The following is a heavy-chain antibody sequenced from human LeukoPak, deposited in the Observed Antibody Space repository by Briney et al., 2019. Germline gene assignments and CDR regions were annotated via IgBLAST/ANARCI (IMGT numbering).Heavy chain of an antibody. CDR1: GYAFSNYG. CDR3: ARDLRDYYGSGSYYSGPGSFDY. CDR2: STAYNANT. D-gene: IGHD3-10*01. Sequence: ASVKVSCKASGYAFSNYGISWVRQAPGQGLEWMGWSTAYNANTNYAQKLQGRVTMTTDTSTSTAYMELRSLRSDDTAVYYCARDLRDYYGSGSYYSGPGSFDYWGQGTLVTVSS. V-gene: IGHV1-18*01. J-gene: IGHJ4*02.